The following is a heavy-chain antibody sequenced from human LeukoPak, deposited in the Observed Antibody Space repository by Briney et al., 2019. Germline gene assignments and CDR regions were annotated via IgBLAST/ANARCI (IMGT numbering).Heavy chain of an antibody. CDR1: GFTFSSYA. CDR3: AKASGVTMVRGPYYYYYMDV. D-gene: IGHD3-10*01. V-gene: IGHV3-23*01. Sequence: PGGSLRLSCAASGFTFSSYAMSWVRQAPGKGLEWVSAISGSGGSTYYADSVKGRFTISRDNSKNTLYLQMNSLRAEDTAVYYCAKASGVTMVRGPYYYYYMDVWGKGTTVTVSS. J-gene: IGHJ6*03. CDR2: ISGSGGST.